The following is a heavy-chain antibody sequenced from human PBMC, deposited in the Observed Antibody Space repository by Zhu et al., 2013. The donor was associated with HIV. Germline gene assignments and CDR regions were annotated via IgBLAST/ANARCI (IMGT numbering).Heavy chain of an antibody. CDR2: ISAYNGNT. CDR3: ARVPSGYSYGYSQVVWFDP. D-gene: IGHD5-18*01. V-gene: IGHV1-18*01. CDR1: GYTFTSYG. J-gene: IGHJ5*02. Sequence: QVQLVQSGAEVKKPGASVKVSCKASGYTFTSYGISWVRQAPGQGLEWMGWISAYNGNTNYAQKLQGRVTMTTDTSTSTAYMELRSLRSDDTAVYYCARVPSGYSYGYSQVVWFDPWGQGTLVTVSS.